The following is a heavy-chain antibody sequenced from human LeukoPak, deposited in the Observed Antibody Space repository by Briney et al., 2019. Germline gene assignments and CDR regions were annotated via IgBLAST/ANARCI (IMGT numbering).Heavy chain of an antibody. CDR2: ISAYNGNT. Sequence: ASVKVSCKASGYTFTRYGISWVRQAPGQGLEWMGWISAYNGNTNYAQKLQGRVTMTTDTSTSTAYMELRSLRSDDTAVYYCARAARNYDILTRYSIREIDYWGQGTLVPVSS. V-gene: IGHV1-18*01. CDR1: GYTFTRYG. J-gene: IGHJ4*02. CDR3: ARAARNYDILTRYSIREIDY. D-gene: IGHD3-9*01.